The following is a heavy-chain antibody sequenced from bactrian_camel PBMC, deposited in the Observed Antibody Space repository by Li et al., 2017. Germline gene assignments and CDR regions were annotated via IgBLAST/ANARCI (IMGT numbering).Heavy chain of an antibody. CDR2: IWTGGRST. CDR3: AASTRSTWNLNPSNYDY. D-gene: IGHD2*01. V-gene: IGHV3S40*01. Sequence: VQLVESGGGSVQAGGSLRLSCRASGYTASTNYMAWFRQAPGKEREGLAGIWTGGRSTFYADSVKGRFTISRDNAKNIVYLQMNSLKPEDTAMYFCAASTRSTWNLNPSNYDYWGQGTQVTVS. CDR1: GYTASTNY. J-gene: IGHJ4*01.